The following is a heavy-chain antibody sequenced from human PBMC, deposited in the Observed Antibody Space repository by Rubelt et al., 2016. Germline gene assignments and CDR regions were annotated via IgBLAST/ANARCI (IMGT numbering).Heavy chain of an antibody. CDR3: AKGGVVRAFDI. D-gene: IGHD2-2*01. J-gene: IGHJ3*02. V-gene: IGHV3-23*01. Sequence: SVKGRFTISRDNSKNTLYLQMNSLRAEETAVYYCAKGGVVRAFDIWGQGTMVTVSS.